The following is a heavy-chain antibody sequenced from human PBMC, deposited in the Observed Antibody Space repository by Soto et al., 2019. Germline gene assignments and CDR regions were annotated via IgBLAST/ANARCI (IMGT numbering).Heavy chain of an antibody. CDR2: IIPIFGTA. J-gene: IGHJ6*02. CDR3: ARHPRQNYYYGMDV. V-gene: IGHV1-69*12. Sequence: QVQLVQSGAEVKKPGSSVKVSCKASGGTFSSYAISWVRQAPGQGLEWMGGIIPIFGTANYAQKFQGRVTITADESMRTAYMELSSLRSEDTAVYYCARHPRQNYYYGMDVWGQGTTVTVSS. CDR1: GGTFSSYA.